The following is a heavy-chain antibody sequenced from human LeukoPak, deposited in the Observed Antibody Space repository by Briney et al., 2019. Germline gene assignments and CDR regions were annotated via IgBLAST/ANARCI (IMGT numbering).Heavy chain of an antibody. V-gene: IGHV3-21*01. Sequence: GGSLRLSCAASGFTFSSYSMNWVRQAPGKGLEWVSSISSSSSYIYYADSVKGRFTISRDNAKNSLYLQMNSLRAEDTAVYYCARDLTGMITFGGVIVRWPGPWGQGTLVTVSS. CDR1: GFTFSSYS. CDR2: ISSSSSYI. J-gene: IGHJ5*02. CDR3: ARDLTGMITFGGVIVRWPGP. D-gene: IGHD3-16*02.